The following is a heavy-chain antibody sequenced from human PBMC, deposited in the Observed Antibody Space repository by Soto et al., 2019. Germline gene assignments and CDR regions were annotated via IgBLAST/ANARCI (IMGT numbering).Heavy chain of an antibody. V-gene: IGHV5-51*01. D-gene: IGHD3-22*01. CDR1: GYRFTSYW. CDR3: ARKDKSGYFNWFDP. J-gene: IGHJ5*02. Sequence: PGESLKISCRSSGYRFTSYWIAWVRQMPGKGLEWMGIIFPSDSDTRYSPSFQGQVTISADRSTSTVFLQWASLKASDTAVYFCARKDKSGYFNWFDPWGQGTLVTVSS. CDR2: IFPSDSDT.